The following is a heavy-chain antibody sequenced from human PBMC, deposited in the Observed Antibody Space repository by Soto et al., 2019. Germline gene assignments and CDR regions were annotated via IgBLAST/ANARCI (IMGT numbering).Heavy chain of an antibody. CDR3: ARFQYTVVTPWDL. V-gene: IGHV4-59*01. Sequence: QVQLQESGPGLLEPSETLSLTCTVSGGSLTNYFWTGIRQSPGNVLEWIAYIRYSGKTDYKPTLKSRVTISLDTPKNQFSLELTSVTSADTAIYYCARFQYTVVTPWDLWGQGTMVIVSS. CDR1: GGSLTNYF. D-gene: IGHD2-21*02. CDR2: IRYSGKT. J-gene: IGHJ3*01.